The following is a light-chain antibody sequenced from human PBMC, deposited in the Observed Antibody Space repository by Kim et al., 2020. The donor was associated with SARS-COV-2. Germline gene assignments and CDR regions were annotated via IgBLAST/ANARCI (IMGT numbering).Light chain of an antibody. CDR3: QSYDSSIVV. J-gene: IGLJ2*01. CDR1: SGSIASNY. Sequence: NFMLTQPHSVSESPGKTVTISCTGSSGSIASNYVQWYQQRPGSAPTTVIYKDNQRPSGVPDRFSGSIDSSSNSASLTISGLKTEDEADYYCQSYDSSIVVFGGGTQLTVL. V-gene: IGLV6-57*02. CDR2: KDN.